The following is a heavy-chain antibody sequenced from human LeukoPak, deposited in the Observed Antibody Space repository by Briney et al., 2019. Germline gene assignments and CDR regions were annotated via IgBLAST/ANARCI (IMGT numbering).Heavy chain of an antibody. CDR3: ARRGYDFWSGYYPYYFDY. CDR2: ISGSGGST. D-gene: IGHD3-3*01. V-gene: IGHV3-23*01. Sequence: PGGSLRLSCAASGFTFGSYAMSWVRQAPGKGLEWVSAISGSGGSTYYADSVKGRFTISRDNSKNTLYVQMNSRRAEDTAVYYCARRGYDFWSGYYPYYFDYWGQGTLVTVSS. CDR1: GFTFGSYA. J-gene: IGHJ4*02.